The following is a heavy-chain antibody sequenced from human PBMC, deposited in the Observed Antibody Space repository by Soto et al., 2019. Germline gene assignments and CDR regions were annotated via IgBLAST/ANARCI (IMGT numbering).Heavy chain of an antibody. CDR3: ARPLYSNYHYYGMDV. CDR2: IIPIFGTA. Sequence: GASVKVSCKASGGTFSNYAISWVRQAPGQGLEWMGGIIPIFGTANYAQKFQGRVTITADESTSTAYMELSSLRSEDTAVYYCARPLYSNYHYYGMDVWGQGTTVTVSS. D-gene: IGHD4-4*01. V-gene: IGHV1-69*13. J-gene: IGHJ6*02. CDR1: GGTFSNYA.